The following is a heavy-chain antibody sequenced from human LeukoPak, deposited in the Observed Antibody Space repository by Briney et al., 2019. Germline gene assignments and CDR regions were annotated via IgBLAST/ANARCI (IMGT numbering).Heavy chain of an antibody. CDR1: GFTFNTYT. Sequence: GGSLRLSCAASGFTFNTYTMNWVRQAPGKGLEWVSYISGSSGIIDYADSVRGRFTISRDNAKNSLYLQMNSLRAEDTAVYYCARKGSPYYYGMDVWGQGTTVTVSS. CDR2: ISGSSGII. J-gene: IGHJ6*02. CDR3: ARKGSPYYYGMDV. V-gene: IGHV3-48*01.